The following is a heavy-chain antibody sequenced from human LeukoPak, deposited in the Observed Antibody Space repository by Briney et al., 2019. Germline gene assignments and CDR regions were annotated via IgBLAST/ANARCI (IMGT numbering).Heavy chain of an antibody. CDR2: IYYSGST. V-gene: IGHV4-59*01. CDR1: GGSISSYY. Sequence: SETLSLTCTVSGGSISSYYWSWIRQPPGKGLEWIGYIYYSGSTNYNPSLKSRVTISVDTSKNQFSLKLSSVPAADTAVYYCARVGVEARYYYDSSGYQLIFDYWGQGTLVTVSS. D-gene: IGHD3-22*01. J-gene: IGHJ4*02. CDR3: ARVGVEARYYYDSSGYQLIFDY.